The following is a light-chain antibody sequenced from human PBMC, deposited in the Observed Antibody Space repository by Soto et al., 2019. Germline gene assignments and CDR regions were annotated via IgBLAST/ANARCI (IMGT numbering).Light chain of an antibody. CDR2: EVS. J-gene: IGLJ1*01. CDR1: SSDVGGYNY. V-gene: IGLV2-14*01. Sequence: QSVLTQPASVSGSPGQSITISCTGTSSDVGGYNYVSWYQQHPGKAPKLMIYEVSHRPSGVSNRFSGSKSGNTASLTISGLQAEDEADYYCSSYTSNSTLDVFXTGTKVTVL. CDR3: SSYTSNSTLDV.